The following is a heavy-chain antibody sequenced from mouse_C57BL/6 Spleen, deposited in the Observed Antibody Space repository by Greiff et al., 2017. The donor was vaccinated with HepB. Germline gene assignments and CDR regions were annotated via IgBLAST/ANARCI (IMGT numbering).Heavy chain of an antibody. D-gene: IGHD1-1*01. CDR3: ASLGGSSYEGWYFDV. V-gene: IGHV3-8*01. Sequence: VQLKESGPGLAKPSQTLSLTCSVTGYSITSDYWNWIRKFPGNKLEYMGYISYSGSTYYNPSLKSRISITRDTSKNQYYLQLNSVTTEDTATYYCASLGGSSYEGWYFDVWGTGTTVTVSS. CDR2: ISYSGST. J-gene: IGHJ1*03. CDR1: GYSITSDY.